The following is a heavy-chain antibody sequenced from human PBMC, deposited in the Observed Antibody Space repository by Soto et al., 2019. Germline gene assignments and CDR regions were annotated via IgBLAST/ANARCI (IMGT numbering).Heavy chain of an antibody. CDR2: ISGSDDST. CDR3: AKRSSSSTFDY. J-gene: IGHJ4*02. V-gene: IGHV3-23*01. Sequence: EVQLLESRGGLVQPGESLRLSCAASGFTVSSYAMCWVRQAPGKGLEWVSVISGSDDSTYCADSVKGRFTISRDNSKNTLYLQMNSLRAEDTAVSYCAKRSSSSTFDYWGQGTLVTVFS. D-gene: IGHD6-6*01. CDR1: GFTVSSYA.